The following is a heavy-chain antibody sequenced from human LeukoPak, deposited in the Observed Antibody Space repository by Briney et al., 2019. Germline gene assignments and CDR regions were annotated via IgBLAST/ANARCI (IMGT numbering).Heavy chain of an antibody. CDR1: GGSISSSSYY. CDR2: IYYSGST. Sequence: SETLSLTCTVSGGSISSSSYYWGWIRQPPGKGLEWIGSIYYSGSTYYNPSLKSRVTISVDTSKNQFSLKLSSVTAADTAVYYCARLSSFVTSLDYRGQGTLVTVSS. V-gene: IGHV4-39*01. D-gene: IGHD1-26*01. J-gene: IGHJ4*02. CDR3: ARLSSFVTSLDY.